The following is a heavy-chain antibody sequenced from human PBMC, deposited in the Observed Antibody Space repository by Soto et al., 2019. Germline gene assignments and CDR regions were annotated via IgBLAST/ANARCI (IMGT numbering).Heavy chain of an antibody. CDR2: IIPIFGRT. Sequence: QLPLVQSGAEVRKPGSSAKVSCKTSGGSFSNYAITWVRRAPGQGVEWMGGIIPIFGRTQHAQKFRDRVTINAEVLRSTVYLELTSLSSEHTAIYYCASTGGPRQGYFYGVDVWGPGNTITVSS. J-gene: IGHJ6*02. CDR1: GGSFSNYA. CDR3: ASTGGPRQGYFYGVDV. V-gene: IGHV1-69*01. D-gene: IGHD2-21*01.